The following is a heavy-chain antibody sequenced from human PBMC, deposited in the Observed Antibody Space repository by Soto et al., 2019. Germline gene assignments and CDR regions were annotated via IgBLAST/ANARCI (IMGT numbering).Heavy chain of an antibody. J-gene: IGHJ4*02. CDR1: GFTFSNAW. Sequence: GGSLRLSCAASGFTFSNAWMSWVRQAPGKGLEWVGRIESKTDGGTTDYAAPVKGRFTISRDDSKNTLYLQMNSLKTEDTAVYYCTTGSRYYYDSSGYPLWGQGTLVTVSS. CDR3: TTGSRYYYDSSGYPL. D-gene: IGHD3-22*01. CDR2: IESKTDGGTT. V-gene: IGHV3-15*04.